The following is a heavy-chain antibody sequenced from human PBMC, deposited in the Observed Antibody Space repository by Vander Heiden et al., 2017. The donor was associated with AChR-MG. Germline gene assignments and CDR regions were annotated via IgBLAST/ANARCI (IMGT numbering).Heavy chain of an antibody. Sequence: EVQLVESGGGLVKPGGSLRLSCAASGFTFGAYSLAWVRQAPGKGLQWLSSIGSSSGYISYADSVKGRFTISRDNAKNSLFLQMNSLRVEDTAIYYCARYMQYYYYVMDVWGQGTTVTVSS. CDR1: GFTFGAYS. V-gene: IGHV3-21*01. CDR3: ARYMQYYYYVMDV. CDR2: IGSSSGYI. J-gene: IGHJ6*02.